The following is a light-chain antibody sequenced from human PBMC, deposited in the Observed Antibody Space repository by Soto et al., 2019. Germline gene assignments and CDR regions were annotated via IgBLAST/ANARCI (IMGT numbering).Light chain of an antibody. V-gene: IGKV3-11*01. CDR1: QSVSSY. Sequence: IVLTQSQATLSLSPGERATLSCRASQSVSSYLAWYQQKPGQAPRLLIYDASNRATGIPARFSGSGSGTDFTLTISSLEPEDFAVYYCQQRSNWPTFGQGTKVDSK. CDR3: QQRSNWPT. CDR2: DAS. J-gene: IGKJ1*01.